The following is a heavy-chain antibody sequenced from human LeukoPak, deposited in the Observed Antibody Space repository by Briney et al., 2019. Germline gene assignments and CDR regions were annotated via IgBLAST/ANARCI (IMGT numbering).Heavy chain of an antibody. CDR2: IIPILGIA. CDR3: ARDADGEDY. CDR1: GGTFSSYA. V-gene: IGHV1-69*04. J-gene: IGHJ4*02. D-gene: IGHD3-10*01. Sequence: SVKVSCKASGGTFSSYAISCGRQAPEQGLEWMGRIIPILGIANYAQKFQGRVTITADKSTSTADMELRSLRSEDTAVYYCARDADGEDYWGQGTLVTVSS.